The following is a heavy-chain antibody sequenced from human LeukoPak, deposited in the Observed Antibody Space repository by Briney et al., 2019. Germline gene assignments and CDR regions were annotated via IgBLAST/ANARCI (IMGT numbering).Heavy chain of an antibody. V-gene: IGHV1-18*01. CDR1: GYTFTSYG. Sequence: ASVKVSCKASGYTFTSYGISWVRQAPGQGREWMGWISAYNGNTNYAQKLQGRVTMTTHTSTSTAYMELRSLRSDDTAVYYCARDPSDTAMVLFGYYYYYMDVWGKGTTVTVSS. D-gene: IGHD5-18*01. J-gene: IGHJ6*03. CDR3: ARDPSDTAMVLFGYYYYYMDV. CDR2: ISAYNGNT.